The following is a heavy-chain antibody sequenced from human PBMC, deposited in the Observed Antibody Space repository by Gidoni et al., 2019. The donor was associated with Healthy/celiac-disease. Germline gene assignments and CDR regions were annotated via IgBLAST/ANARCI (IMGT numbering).Heavy chain of an antibody. CDR3: ARLAARDY. CDR1: GYSISSGYY. CDR2: IYHSGST. Sequence: QVKLQESGPGLVKPSETLSLTCAVSGYSISSGYYWGWIRQPPGKGLEWIGSIYHSGSTYYNPSLKSRVTISVDTSKNQFSLKLSSVTAADTAVYYCARLAARDYWGQGTLVTVSS. J-gene: IGHJ4*02. V-gene: IGHV4-38-2*01. D-gene: IGHD2-15*01.